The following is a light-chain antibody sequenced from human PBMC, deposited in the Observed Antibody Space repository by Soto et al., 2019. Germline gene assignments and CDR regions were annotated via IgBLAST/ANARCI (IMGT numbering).Light chain of an antibody. J-gene: IGLJ1*01. V-gene: IGLV2-11*01. CDR3: CSYAGSPRYV. Sequence: QSALTQPRSVSGSPGQSVTISCTGTSSDVGGYNYVSWYQQHPGKAPKVMIYDVSERPSGVPDRFSGSKSGNPASLTISGLQAEDEADYYCCSYAGSPRYVFGPGTKLTVL. CDR1: SSDVGGYNY. CDR2: DVS.